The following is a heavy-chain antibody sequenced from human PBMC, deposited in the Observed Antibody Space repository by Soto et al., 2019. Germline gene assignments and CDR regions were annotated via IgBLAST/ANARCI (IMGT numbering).Heavy chain of an antibody. Sequence: ASVKVSCKASGYTFTDYALHWVRQAPGQRHEWMGRMNAGVGNILYSQKFQGRITITRDTSASTAYMELNSLKSEDTAIYYCARDTGYTFGSLNYWGPGTLVTVSS. D-gene: IGHD5-18*01. CDR3: ARDTGYTFGSLNY. V-gene: IGHV1-3*01. CDR1: GYTFTDYA. CDR2: MNAGVGNI. J-gene: IGHJ4*02.